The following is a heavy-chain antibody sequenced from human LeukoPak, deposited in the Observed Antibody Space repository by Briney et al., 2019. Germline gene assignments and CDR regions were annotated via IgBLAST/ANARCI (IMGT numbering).Heavy chain of an antibody. CDR2: ISSSSSTI. V-gene: IGHV3-11*04. J-gene: IGHJ4*02. Sequence: PGRSLRLSCAASGFTFSDYYMSWIRQAPGQGLEWVSYISSSSSTIYYADSVKGRFSISRDNAKNSLYLQMNSLRAEDTAVYYCARDLAYCGGDCYNWGQGTLVTVSS. D-gene: IGHD2-21*02. CDR1: GFTFSDYY. CDR3: ARDLAYCGGDCYN.